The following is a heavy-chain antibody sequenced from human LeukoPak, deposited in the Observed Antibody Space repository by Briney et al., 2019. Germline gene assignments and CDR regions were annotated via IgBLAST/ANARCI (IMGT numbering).Heavy chain of an antibody. J-gene: IGHJ4*02. V-gene: IGHV3-23*01. CDR2: LSGSGGST. CDR1: GFTFSSYA. D-gene: IGHD3-3*01. CDR3: AKGMGYYDFWSGYSQFDY. Sequence: GSLRLSCAASGFTFSSYAMSWVRQAPGKGLGWVSALSGSGGSTYYADSVKGRFTISRDNSKNTLYLQMNSLRAEDTAVYYCAKGMGYYDFWSGYSQFDYWGQGTLVTVSS.